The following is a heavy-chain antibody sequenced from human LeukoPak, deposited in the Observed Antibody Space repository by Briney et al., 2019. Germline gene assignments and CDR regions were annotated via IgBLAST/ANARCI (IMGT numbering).Heavy chain of an antibody. CDR3: AKGGWLDD. CDR2: ITGRSDKT. D-gene: IGHD6-19*01. J-gene: IGHJ4*02. V-gene: IGHV3-23*01. Sequence: GGSLRLSCAASGFNFNKYDMTWARQAPGKGLEWVSTITGRSDKTYYTDSVKGRFVTSRDNSKDTLYLQMNSLIAEDTALYYCAKGGWLDDLGQGALVTVSS. CDR1: GFNFNKYD.